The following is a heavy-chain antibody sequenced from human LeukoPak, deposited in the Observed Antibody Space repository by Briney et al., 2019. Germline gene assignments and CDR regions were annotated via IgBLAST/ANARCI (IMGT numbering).Heavy chain of an antibody. CDR1: GFTFSSYG. J-gene: IGHJ3*02. CDR2: IWYDGSNK. V-gene: IGHV3-33*01. D-gene: IGHD5-24*01. Sequence: PGGSLRLSCAASGFTFSSYGMHWVRQAPGKGLEWVAVIWYDGSNKYYADSVKGRFTISRDNSKNTLYLQMNSLRAEDTAVYYCARDRGRWLQLRAFDIWGQGTMVTVSS. CDR3: ARDRGRWLQLRAFDI.